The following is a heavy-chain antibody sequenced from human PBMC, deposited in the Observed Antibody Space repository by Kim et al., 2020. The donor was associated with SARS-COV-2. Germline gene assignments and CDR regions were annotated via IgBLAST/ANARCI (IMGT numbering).Heavy chain of an antibody. CDR2: ISHSGST. V-gene: IGHV4-34*01. D-gene: IGHD6-13*01. Sequence: SETLSLTCAVSGGSFSGYYWSWIRQPPGKGLEWVGEISHSGSTNYNPYSKIRVTITADPTKNQSSLTQSYVTAADTAVYYCATGKRQRQVRGPYSYYMAV. CDR3: ATGKRQRQVRGPYSYYMAV. CDR1: GGSFSGYY. J-gene: IGHJ6*03.